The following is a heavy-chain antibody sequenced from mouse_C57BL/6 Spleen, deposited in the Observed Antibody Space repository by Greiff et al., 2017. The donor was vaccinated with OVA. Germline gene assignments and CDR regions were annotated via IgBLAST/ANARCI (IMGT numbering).Heavy chain of an antibody. V-gene: IGHV10-3*01. CDR1: GFTFNTYA. CDR2: IRSKSSNYAT. J-gene: IGHJ4*01. Sequence: EVQLQESGGGLVQPKGSLKLSCAASGFTFNTYAMHWVRQAPGKGLEWVARIRSKSSNYATYYADSVKDRFTISRDDSQSMLYLQMSNLKTEDTAMYYCVRGNYYGNYVDYAMDYWGQGTSVTVSS. D-gene: IGHD2-1*01. CDR3: VRGNYYGNYVDYAMDY.